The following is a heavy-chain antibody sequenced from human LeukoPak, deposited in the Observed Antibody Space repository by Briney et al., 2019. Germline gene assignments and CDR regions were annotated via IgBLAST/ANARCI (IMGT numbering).Heavy chain of an antibody. Sequence: GASVKVSCKASGYTFTSYGISWVRQAPGQGLEWMGWISAYNGNTNYAQKLQGRVTMTTDTSTSTAYMELRSLRSDDTAVYYCARDSGGSYYERYRIGGYYYYYYMDVWGKGTTVTVSS. CDR1: GYTFTSYG. J-gene: IGHJ6*03. V-gene: IGHV1-18*01. CDR3: ARDSGGSYYERYRIGGYYYYYYMDV. CDR2: ISAYNGNT. D-gene: IGHD1-26*01.